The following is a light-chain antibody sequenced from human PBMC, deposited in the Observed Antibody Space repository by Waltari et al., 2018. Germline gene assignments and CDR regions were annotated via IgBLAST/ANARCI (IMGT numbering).Light chain of an antibody. J-gene: IGKJ2*01. CDR1: QSISNS. CDR2: AAS. Sequence: DIQMTQSPSSLSASVGDRVTIPCRASQSISNSLNWYQQIPGKAPKFMIYAASSLQSGVPSRFSGSGSGTEFTLTISSLQPEDFATYYCQQSHSPPFTFGQGTKVE. CDR3: QQSHSPPFT. V-gene: IGKV1-39*01.